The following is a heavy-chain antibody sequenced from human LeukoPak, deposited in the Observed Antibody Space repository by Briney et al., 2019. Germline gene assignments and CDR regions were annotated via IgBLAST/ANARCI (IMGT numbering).Heavy chain of an antibody. J-gene: IGHJ4*02. CDR2: TYFRSKWYN. D-gene: IGHD3-10*01. V-gene: IGHV6-1*01. CDR3: AGSFSGAIDY. CDR1: GDSFSSSSAA. Sequence: SQTLSLTCAISGDSFSSSSAAWNWIRQSPSRGLEWLGRTYFRSKWYNEYAASVKSRITINPDTSKYQFSLQLNSVTSEGTAVYYCAGSFSGAIDYWGQGTLVTVSS.